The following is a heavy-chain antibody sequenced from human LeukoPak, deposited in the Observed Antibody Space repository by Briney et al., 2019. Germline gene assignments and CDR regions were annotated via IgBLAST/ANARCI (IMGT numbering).Heavy chain of an antibody. CDR1: GFTFSSYA. CDR2: ISGSGGST. J-gene: IGHJ4*02. Sequence: PGGSLRLSCAASGFTFSSYAMSWVRQAPGKGLEWVSAISGSGGSTYYADSVKGRFTISRDNSKNTLYLQMNSLRAEDTAVYYCAKDLDYLRMGDTNDHWGQGTLVTVSS. D-gene: IGHD3/OR15-3a*01. V-gene: IGHV3-23*01. CDR3: AKDLDYLRMGDTNDH.